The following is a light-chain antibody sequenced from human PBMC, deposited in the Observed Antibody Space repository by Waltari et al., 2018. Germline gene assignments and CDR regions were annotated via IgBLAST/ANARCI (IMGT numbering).Light chain of an antibody. CDR2: GTS. V-gene: IGKV3-20*01. CDR3: QQAATVPWT. CDR1: QSIGNNY. Sequence: EIVLTQSPGTLSLSPGETATLSCRASQSIGNNYLAWYQQKPGQAHRLLIRGTSSRDTCTSDRFRGSGSGTDFTLTISSLEPEDFAVYFCQQAATVPWTFGQGTKVEIK. J-gene: IGKJ1*01.